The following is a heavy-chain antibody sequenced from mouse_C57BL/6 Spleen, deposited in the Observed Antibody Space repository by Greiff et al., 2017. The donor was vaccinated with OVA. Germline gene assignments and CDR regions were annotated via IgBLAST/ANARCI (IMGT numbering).Heavy chain of an antibody. J-gene: IGHJ4*01. V-gene: IGHV5-17*01. CDR3: ERAPMDY. CDR2: ISSGSGTI. CDR1: GFTFSDYG. Sequence: EVKLVESGGGLVKPGGSLKLSCAASGFTFSDYGMHWVRQAPEQGLEWVAYISSGSGTIYYADTVKGRFTISRDNAKNTLFLQMTSLRSEDTTMYYCERAPMDYWGQGASVTVSS.